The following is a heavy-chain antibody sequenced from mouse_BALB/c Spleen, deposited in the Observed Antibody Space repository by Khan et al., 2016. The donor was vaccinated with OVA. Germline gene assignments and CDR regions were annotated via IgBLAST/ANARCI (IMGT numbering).Heavy chain of an antibody. CDR2: IDPANGNT. CDR3: SDSLLLYTMDY. Sequence: VQLQQPGAELMKPGASVKLSCTVAGFNIRDTYMHWVKQRPEQGLEWIGRIDPANGNTKYDPKFQDKATMTADTSSNTAYLQLSSLTSEDTAVYYCSDSLLLYTMDYWGQGTSVTVSS. V-gene: IGHV14-3*02. CDR1: GFNIRDTY. D-gene: IGHD1-2*01. J-gene: IGHJ4*01.